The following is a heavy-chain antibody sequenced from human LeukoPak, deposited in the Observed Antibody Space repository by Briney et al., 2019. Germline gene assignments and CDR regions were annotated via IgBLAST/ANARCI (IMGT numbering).Heavy chain of an antibody. J-gene: IGHJ4*02. Sequence: AASVKVSCKASGGTFSSYAISWVRQAPGQGLEWMGGIIPIFGAANYAQKFQGRVTITADKSTSTAYMELSSLRSEDTAVYYCARDTYYFDYWGQGTLVTVSS. CDR1: GGTFSSYA. CDR3: ARDTYYFDY. CDR2: IIPIFGAA. V-gene: IGHV1-69*06. D-gene: IGHD2/OR15-2a*01.